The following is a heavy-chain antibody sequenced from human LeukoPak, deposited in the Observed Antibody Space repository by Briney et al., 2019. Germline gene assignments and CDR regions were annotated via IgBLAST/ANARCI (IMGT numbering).Heavy chain of an antibody. CDR2: SSGGGGST. D-gene: IGHD6-13*01. J-gene: IGHJ3*02. CDR3: ARGGPNIAAAGTDAFDI. CDR1: GFTFGSHD. V-gene: IGHV3-23*01. Sequence: PGGSLRLSCAASGFTFGSHDMIWVRQAPGKGLEWVSISSGGGGSTYYADSVKGRFTISRDNSKNTLYLQMNSLRAEDTAVYYCARGGPNIAAAGTDAFDIWGQGTMVTVSS.